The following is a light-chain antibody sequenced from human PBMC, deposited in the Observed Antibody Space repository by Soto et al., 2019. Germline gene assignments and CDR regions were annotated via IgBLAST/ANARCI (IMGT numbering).Light chain of an antibody. CDR3: TSYTSSSTYV. J-gene: IGLJ1*01. V-gene: IGLV2-14*01. CDR1: SSDVGAYNY. CDR2: DVS. Sequence: LTQPASVSGSPGQSIAISCTGTSSDVGAYNYVSWYQQHPGKAPKLMIYDVSHRPSGASDRFSGSKSGNTASLTISGLQPEDEADYYCTSYTSSSTYVFGTGTKVTVL.